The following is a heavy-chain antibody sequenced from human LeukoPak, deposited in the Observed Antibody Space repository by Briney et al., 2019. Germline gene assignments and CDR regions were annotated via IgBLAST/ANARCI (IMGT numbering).Heavy chain of an antibody. V-gene: IGHV1-69*13. Sequence: SVKVSCKASGGTFSSYAIRWVRQAPGQGLEWMGGIIPIFGTAIDARKFQGRDTITAHESPSTAYLELRRLRAQDTPVYYRASAGTLRRRYSSSWSPLDYWGQGTMVTVSS. J-gene: IGHJ4*02. D-gene: IGHD6-13*01. CDR3: ASAGTLRRRYSSSWSPLDY. CDR2: IIPIFGTA. CDR1: GGTFSSYA.